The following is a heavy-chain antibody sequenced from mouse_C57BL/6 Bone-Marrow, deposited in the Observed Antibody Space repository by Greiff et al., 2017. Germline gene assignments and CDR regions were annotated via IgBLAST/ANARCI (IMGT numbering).Heavy chain of an antibody. V-gene: IGHV1-59*01. CDR3: ARTAQATWSDY. CDR1: GYTFTSYW. D-gene: IGHD3-2*02. CDR2: IDPSDSYT. Sequence: QVQLQQPGAELVRPGTSVKLSCKASGYTFTSYWMHWVKQRPGQGLEWIGVIDPSDSYTNYNQKFKGKATLTVDTSSSTAYMQLSSPTSEDSAVYYCARTAQATWSDYWGQGTTLTVSS. J-gene: IGHJ2*01.